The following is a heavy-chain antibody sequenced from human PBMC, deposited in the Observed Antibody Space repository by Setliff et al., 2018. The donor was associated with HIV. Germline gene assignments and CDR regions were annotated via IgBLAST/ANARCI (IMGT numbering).Heavy chain of an antibody. J-gene: IGHJ4*02. Sequence: SETLSLTCTVSGGSISSSSYYWGWIRQPPGKGLEWIGSIYYSVSTYYNPSLKSRVTISVDTPKTQFSLQLSSVTAADTAVYYCERHLTGVYDYVWGSYRYWYFDCWGQGTLVTVSS. CDR2: IYYSVST. D-gene: IGHD3-16*02. V-gene: IGHV4-39*01. CDR3: ERHLTGVYDYVWGSYRYWYFDC. CDR1: GGSISSSSYY.